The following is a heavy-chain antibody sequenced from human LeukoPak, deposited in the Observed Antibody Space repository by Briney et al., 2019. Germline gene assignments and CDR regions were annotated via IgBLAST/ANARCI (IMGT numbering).Heavy chain of an antibody. CDR1: GFRLSGYA. D-gene: IGHD3-10*01. V-gene: IGHV3-23*01. CDR2: ISGGGDAA. J-gene: IGHJ4*02. CDR3: ARVHLVRGVIDY. Sequence: GGSLRLSCIASGFRLSGYAMSWVRQAPGKGLEWVSTISGGGDAAYYADSVKGRFTISRDNSKNTLYLQMNSLRAEDTAVYYCARVHLVRGVIDYWGQGTLVAVSS.